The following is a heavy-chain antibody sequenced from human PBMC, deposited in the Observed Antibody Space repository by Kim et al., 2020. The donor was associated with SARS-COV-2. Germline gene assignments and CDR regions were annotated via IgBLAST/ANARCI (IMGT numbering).Heavy chain of an antibody. J-gene: IGHJ4*02. CDR2: LHSGGET. CDR1: GFIAQNTF. V-gene: IGHV3-53*01. Sequence: GGSLRLSCAASGFIAQNTFMSWVRQAPGKGLEWVSALHSGGETYYADSLKGRFTISIDNSKNKVYLQMNSLRAEDTAVYFCAGGRFDWWGQGTLVTVSS. D-gene: IGHD1-26*01. CDR3: AGGRFDW.